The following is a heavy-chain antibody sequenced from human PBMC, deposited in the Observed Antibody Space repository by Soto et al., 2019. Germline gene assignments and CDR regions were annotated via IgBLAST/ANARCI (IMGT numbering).Heavy chain of an antibody. CDR2: IWYDGSNK. J-gene: IGHJ4*02. Sequence: QVQLVESGGGVVQPGRSLRLSCAASGFTFSSYGMHWVRQAPGKGLEWVAVIWYDGSNKYYADSVKGRFTISRDNSKNTLYLQMNSLRAEDTAVYYCAREGVAVAGRGYFDYWGQGTLVTVSS. CDR1: GFTFSSYG. CDR3: AREGVAVAGRGYFDY. D-gene: IGHD6-19*01. V-gene: IGHV3-33*01.